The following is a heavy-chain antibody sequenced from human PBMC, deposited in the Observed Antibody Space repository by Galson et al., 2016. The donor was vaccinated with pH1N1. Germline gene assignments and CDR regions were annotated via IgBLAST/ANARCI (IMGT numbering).Heavy chain of an antibody. V-gene: IGHV5-51*01. Sequence: QSGAEVKKPGESLKISCKASENSFTTDWIGWVRQMPGKGLEWMGSIYAGDSDTRYSTSFQGPVHISVDTSIRTAYLQWSSLKASDTATSYCSRHVPLEPPVEYYLMDVWGKGTTVTVSS. CDR1: ENSFTTDW. D-gene: IGHD1-1*01. CDR3: SRHVPLEPPVEYYLMDV. CDR2: IYAGDSDT. J-gene: IGHJ6*03.